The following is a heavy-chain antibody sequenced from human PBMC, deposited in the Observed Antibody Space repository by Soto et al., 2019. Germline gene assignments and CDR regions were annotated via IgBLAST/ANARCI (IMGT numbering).Heavy chain of an antibody. V-gene: IGHV3-30*18. CDR3: AKDWGSSGWFNWFDP. Sequence: VLLVESGGGVVQPGRSLRLSCAPSGFTLSTNGMHWVRQAPGKGLEWVAMISHDGSEEHYADPVKGRFTISRDNSKNILYLQMNSLRTEDTAVYYCAKDWGSSGWFNWFDPWGQGTLVTVSS. CDR1: GFTLSTNG. CDR2: ISHDGSEE. D-gene: IGHD6-19*01. J-gene: IGHJ5*02.